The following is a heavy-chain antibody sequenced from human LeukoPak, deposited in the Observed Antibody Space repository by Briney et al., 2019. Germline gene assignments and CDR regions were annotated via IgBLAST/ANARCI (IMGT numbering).Heavy chain of an antibody. J-gene: IGHJ4*02. D-gene: IGHD6-13*01. V-gene: IGHV3-23*01. Sequence: GGSLRLSCAASGFTFSGYAMTWVRQGPGKGLEWVSIISGNGGSIYYADSVKGRFTISRDNSKNTLYLQMNSLRAEDTAIYYCAKDLQGSSWYSPDQWGQGTLVTVSS. CDR1: GFTFSGYA. CDR2: ISGNGGSI. CDR3: AKDLQGSSWYSPDQ.